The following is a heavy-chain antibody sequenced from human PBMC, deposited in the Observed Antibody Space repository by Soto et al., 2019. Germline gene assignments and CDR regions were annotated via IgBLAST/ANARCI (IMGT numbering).Heavy chain of an antibody. Sequence: SETLSLTCAVYGGSFSGYYWSWIRQPPGKGLEWIGEINHSGSTNYNPSLKSRVTISVDTSKNQFSLKLSSVTAADTAVYYCAISGYYDILTGYYTPDSWGQGTLVTVSS. CDR2: INHSGST. CDR1: GGSFSGYY. D-gene: IGHD3-9*01. CDR3: AISGYYDILTGYYTPDS. V-gene: IGHV4-34*01. J-gene: IGHJ5*01.